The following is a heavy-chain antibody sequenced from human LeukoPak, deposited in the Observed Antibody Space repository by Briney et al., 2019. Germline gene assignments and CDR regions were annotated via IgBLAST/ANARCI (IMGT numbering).Heavy chain of an antibody. Sequence: TPSETLSLTCTVSGGSIRISCYYWGWIRQPPGQGLEWIGSMSSGGNTYYNPSLKSRVTISIDTPKNQFSLRLSSVTATDTAVYYCARSSAAAGIHSGQGTLVTVSS. J-gene: IGHJ4*02. CDR1: GGSIRISCYY. D-gene: IGHD6-13*01. CDR2: MSSGGNT. V-gene: IGHV4-39*01. CDR3: ARSSAAAGIH.